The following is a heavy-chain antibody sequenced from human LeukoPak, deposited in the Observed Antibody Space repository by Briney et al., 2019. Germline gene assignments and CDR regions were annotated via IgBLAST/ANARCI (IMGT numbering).Heavy chain of an antibody. CDR2: ISYDGSSK. J-gene: IGHJ4*02. D-gene: IGHD1-26*01. V-gene: IGHV3-30*18. Sequence: GGSLRLSCAASGFTFSSQDMHWVRQAPGKGLEWVAFISYDGSSKYYADSVKGRFTISRDNSKNTLYLQMNSLRAEDTAVYYCANLGELLSFDYWGQGTLVTVSS. CDR3: ANLGELLSFDY. CDR1: GFTFSSQD.